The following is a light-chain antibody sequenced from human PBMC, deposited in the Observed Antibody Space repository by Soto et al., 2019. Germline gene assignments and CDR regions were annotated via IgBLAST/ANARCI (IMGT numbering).Light chain of an antibody. Sequence: EIVLTQSPGTLSLSPGERATLSCRASLSVSSSSLAWYQQKPGQAPRLLIFGASNRATGIPDRFSGSGSGTDFTLTISRLGPEDFAVYYCQQYGRSPLTFGGGTKVEIK. V-gene: IGKV3-20*01. CDR3: QQYGRSPLT. CDR1: LSVSSSS. J-gene: IGKJ4*01. CDR2: GAS.